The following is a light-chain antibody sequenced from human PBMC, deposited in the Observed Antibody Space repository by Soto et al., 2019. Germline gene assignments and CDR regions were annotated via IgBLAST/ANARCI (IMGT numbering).Light chain of an antibody. CDR3: QQYGSLPIT. CDR1: QNFGISY. J-gene: IGKJ5*01. V-gene: IGKV3-20*01. CDR2: GAS. Sequence: EIVLTQSPCTLSLSPEESATLSCRASQNFGISYLAWYQQKPGQAPRLLIYGASSRATGIPDRFSGSGSGTDFTLAISRVEPEDFAVYYCQQYGSLPITFGQGTRLEIK.